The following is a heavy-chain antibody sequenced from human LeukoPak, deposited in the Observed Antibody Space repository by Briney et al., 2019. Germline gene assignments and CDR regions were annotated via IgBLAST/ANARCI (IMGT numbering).Heavy chain of an antibody. D-gene: IGHD1-14*01. CDR1: GSTFSSYW. CDR2: IKQDGSEK. V-gene: IGHV3-7*01. Sequence: GSLRLSCAASGSTFSSYWMSWVRQAPGKGLEWVANIKQDGSEKYYVDSVKGRFTISRDNAKNSLYLQMNSLRAEVTAVYYCARESRSTHYYYHMDVWGKGTTVTVSS. J-gene: IGHJ6*03. CDR3: ARESRSTHYYYHMDV.